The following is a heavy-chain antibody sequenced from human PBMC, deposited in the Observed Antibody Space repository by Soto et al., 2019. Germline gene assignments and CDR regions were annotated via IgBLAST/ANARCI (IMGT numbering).Heavy chain of an antibody. J-gene: IGHJ4*02. Sequence: QVQLVQSGAEVKKPGSSVKVSCKASGGTFSSYNISWVRQAPGQGLEWLGRIIPILGIANYAHKFQGRVTISAVTSPSTASIELSSLRAEDTSVYYCARERLTRGAACDYWGKGTLVTDSS. D-gene: IGHD3-10*01. V-gene: IGHV1-69*08. CDR3: ARERLTRGAACDY. CDR1: GGTFSSYN. CDR2: IIPILGIA.